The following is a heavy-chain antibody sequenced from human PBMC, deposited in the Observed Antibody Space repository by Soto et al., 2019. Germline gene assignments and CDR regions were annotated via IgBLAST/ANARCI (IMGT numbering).Heavy chain of an antibody. CDR3: AKDTAMVVPTLIDY. Sequence: QVQLVESGGGVVQPGRSLRLSCAASGFTFSSYGMHWVRQAPGKGLEWVAVISYDGSNKYYADSVKGRFTISRDNSKNTLYLQMNSLRAEDTAVYYCAKDTAMVVPTLIDYWGQGTLVTVSS. CDR1: GFTFSSYG. CDR2: ISYDGSNK. J-gene: IGHJ4*02. D-gene: IGHD5-18*01. V-gene: IGHV3-30*18.